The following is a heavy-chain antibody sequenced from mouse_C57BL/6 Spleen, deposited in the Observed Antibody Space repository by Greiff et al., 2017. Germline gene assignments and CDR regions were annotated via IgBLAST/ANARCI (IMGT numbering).Heavy chain of an antibody. CDR1: GYTFTSYW. D-gene: IGHD1-1*01. CDR2: IYPSDSET. V-gene: IGHV1-61*01. Sequence: QVQLQQSGAELVRPGSSVKLSCKASGYTFTSYWMDWVKQRPGQGLEWIGNIYPSDSETHYNQKFKDKATLTVDKSSSTDYMQLSSLTSEDSAVYYCARSTVEAWFAYWGQGTLVTVSA. CDR3: ARSTVEAWFAY. J-gene: IGHJ3*01.